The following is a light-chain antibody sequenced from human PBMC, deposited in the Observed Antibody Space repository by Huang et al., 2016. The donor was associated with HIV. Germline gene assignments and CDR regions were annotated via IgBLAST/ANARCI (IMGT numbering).Light chain of an antibody. V-gene: IGKV1-39*01. J-gene: IGKJ5*01. CDR1: QAIGTY. CDR2: YVS. CDR3: QQSYSALIT. Sequence: IQLTQSPTSLSASVGDRVTIACRASQAIGTYLNWFQQKPGRAPKLLISYVSSLHTGSPSRFIGSGSGTEFTLTIRGLQFDDFATYFCQQSYSALITFGQGTRLEIK.